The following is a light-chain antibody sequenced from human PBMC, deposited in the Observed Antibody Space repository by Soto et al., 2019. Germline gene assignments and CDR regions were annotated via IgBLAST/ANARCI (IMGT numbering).Light chain of an antibody. Sequence: DIQMTQSPSSLSASVGDRVTITCRASQTISIYLNWYQQKPGIAPKLLIYAASRLQIGVPSRFSGSGSGTDFTLTIGSLQPEDFATYYCQQSDSSPLTFGQGSKVDIK. CDR1: QTISIY. CDR3: QQSDSSPLT. J-gene: IGKJ1*01. CDR2: AAS. V-gene: IGKV1-39*01.